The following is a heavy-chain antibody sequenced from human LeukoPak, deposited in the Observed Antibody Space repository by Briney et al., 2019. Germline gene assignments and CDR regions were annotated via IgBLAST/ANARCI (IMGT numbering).Heavy chain of an antibody. CDR2: IRSKGYGGTT. D-gene: IGHD5-18*01. Sequence: GRSLRLSCTASGFTFGDHAMSWVRQAPGKGLEWVGFIRSKGYGGTTEYAASVKGPFTISRDDSKSIAYLQMNSLKTEDTAVYYCTRGPTQQWLYYGMDVWGQGTTVIVSS. CDR1: GFTFGDHA. V-gene: IGHV3-49*04. CDR3: TRGPTQQWLYYGMDV. J-gene: IGHJ6*02.